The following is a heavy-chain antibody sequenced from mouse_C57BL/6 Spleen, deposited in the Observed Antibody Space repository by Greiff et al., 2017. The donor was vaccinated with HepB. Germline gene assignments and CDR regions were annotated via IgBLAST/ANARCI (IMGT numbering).Heavy chain of an antibody. V-gene: IGHV1-5*01. CDR2: IYPGNSDT. CDR1: GYTFTSYW. CDR3: TRKDSSGWAY. D-gene: IGHD3-2*02. Sequence: EVQRVESGTVLARPGASVKMSCKTSGYTFTSYWMHWVKQRPGQGLEWIGAIYPGNSDTSYNQKFKGKAKLTAVTSASTAYMELSSLTNEDSAVYYCTRKDSSGWAYWGQGTLVTVSA. J-gene: IGHJ3*01.